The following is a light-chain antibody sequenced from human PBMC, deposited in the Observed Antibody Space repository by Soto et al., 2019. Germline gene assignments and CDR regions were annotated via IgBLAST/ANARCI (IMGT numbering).Light chain of an antibody. J-gene: IGLJ3*02. CDR2: GNT. CDR3: QSHDSSLNSWV. Sequence: QSVLTQPPSMSGAPGQRVTISCTGSSSNIGAGYDVHWYQLLPGTAPKLPIYGNTNRPSGVPDRFSGSKSGTSASLAITGLRAEDEPDYYCQSHDSSLNSWVFGGGTKVTVL. V-gene: IGLV1-40*01. CDR1: SSNIGAGYD.